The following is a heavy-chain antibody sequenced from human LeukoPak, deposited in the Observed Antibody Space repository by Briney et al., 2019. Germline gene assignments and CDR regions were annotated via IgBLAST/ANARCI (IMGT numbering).Heavy chain of an antibody. D-gene: IGHD3/OR15-3a*01. V-gene: IGHV4-39*01. J-gene: IGHJ4*02. CDR3: ARLLRWGFLNFGFDY. CDR2: IHYSGST. Sequence: PSETLSLTCTVSGGSISSSSYYWGWIRQPPGKGLEWIGSIHYSGSTYYNPSLKSRVTISLDTSKNQFSLKLSSVTAADTAVYYCARLLRWGFLNFGFDYWGQGTLVTVSS. CDR1: GGSISSSSYY.